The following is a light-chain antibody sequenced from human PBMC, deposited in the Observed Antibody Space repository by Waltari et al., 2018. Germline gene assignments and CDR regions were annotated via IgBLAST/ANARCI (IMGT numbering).Light chain of an antibody. V-gene: IGKV3-20*01. CDR1: QSVSSSY. CDR3: QQYGSSLYI. CDR2: AAS. J-gene: IGKJ2*01. Sequence: IVLTQSPGTLSLSPGERVTLPCRASQSVSSSYLAWYQQKPGQAPRLLIYAASTRATGIPDRFRGSESGTDFTLTISRLEPEDFAVYYCQQYGSSLYIFGQGTKLEIK.